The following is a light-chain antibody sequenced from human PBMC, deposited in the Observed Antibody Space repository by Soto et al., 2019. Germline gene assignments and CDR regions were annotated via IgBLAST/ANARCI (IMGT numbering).Light chain of an antibody. CDR3: QQYLSYPYT. Sequence: AIRMTQSPSSFSASTGDRVTITCRASQGISSYLAWYQQKPGKAPKLLIYAAATLQRGAPSRFSASGSGTDFTLTISRLQSEDFATYYRQQYLSYPYTFGQGTKLEI. CDR2: AAA. V-gene: IGKV1-8*01. J-gene: IGKJ2*01. CDR1: QGISSY.